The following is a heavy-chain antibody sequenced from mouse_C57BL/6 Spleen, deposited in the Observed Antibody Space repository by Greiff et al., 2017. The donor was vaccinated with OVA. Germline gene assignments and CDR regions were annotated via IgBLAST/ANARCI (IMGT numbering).Heavy chain of an antibody. CDR1: GYTFTDYY. V-gene: IGHV1-26*01. J-gene: IGHJ3*01. CDR3: ARMYYGYDLSY. D-gene: IGHD2-2*01. Sequence: EVQLQQSGPELVKPGASVKISCKASGYTFTDYYMNWVKQSHGKSLEWIGDINPNNGGTSYNQKFKGKATLTVDKSSSTAYMELRSLTSEDSAVYYCARMYYGYDLSYWGQGTLVTVSA. CDR2: INPNNGGT.